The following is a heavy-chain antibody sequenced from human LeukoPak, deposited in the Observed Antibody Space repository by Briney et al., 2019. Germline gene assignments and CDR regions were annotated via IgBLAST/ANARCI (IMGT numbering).Heavy chain of an antibody. CDR2: IHYSGST. J-gene: IGHJ4*02. D-gene: IGHD3-22*01. CDR1: GGSISSYY. Sequence: PSETLSLTCTVSGGSISSYYWSWIRQPPGKGLEWIGYIHYSGSTNYNPSLKSRVTISVDTSKNQFSLKLSSVTAVDTAVYYCARVGSSGYHYDYWGQGTLVTVSS. V-gene: IGHV4-59*01. CDR3: ARVGSSGYHYDY.